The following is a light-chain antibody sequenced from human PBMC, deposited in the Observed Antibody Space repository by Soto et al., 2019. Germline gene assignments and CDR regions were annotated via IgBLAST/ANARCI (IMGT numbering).Light chain of an antibody. Sequence: QSVLTQAPSVSGTPGQRGTISCTGSISNIGAGFNVHWYQQVPGTAPRLLIYGDTNRPSGVPGRFSASKSGASASLAITGLQADDEADYYCQSYDADLSATVFGTGTKVTVL. J-gene: IGLJ1*01. CDR1: ISNIGAGFN. CDR2: GDT. CDR3: QSYDADLSATV. V-gene: IGLV1-40*01.